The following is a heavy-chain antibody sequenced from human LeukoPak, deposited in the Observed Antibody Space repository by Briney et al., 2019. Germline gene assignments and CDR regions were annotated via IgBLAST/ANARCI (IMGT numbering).Heavy chain of an antibody. V-gene: IGHV3-30*02. CDR1: GFTFSSYG. Sequence: PGGSLRLSCAASGFTFSSYGMHWVRQAPGKGLEWVAFIRYDGSNKYYADSVKGRFTISRDNSKNTLYLQMNSLRAEDTAVYYCAKNPGDYYDSSGVFDYWGQGTLVTVSS. J-gene: IGHJ4*02. CDR2: IRYDGSNK. CDR3: AKNPGDYYDSSGVFDY. D-gene: IGHD3-22*01.